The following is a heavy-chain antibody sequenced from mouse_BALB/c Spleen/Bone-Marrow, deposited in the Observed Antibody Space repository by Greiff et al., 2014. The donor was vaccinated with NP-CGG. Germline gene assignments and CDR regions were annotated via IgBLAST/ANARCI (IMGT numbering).Heavy chain of an antibody. CDR1: GFTFNTYA. Sequence: DVMLVESGGGLVQPKGSLKLSCAASGFTFNTYAMNWVRQAPGKGLEWVARIRSKSNNYATYYADSVKDRFTISRDDSQSMLYLQMNNLKTEDTAMYYCARQALYGNYLYAMDYWGQGTSVTVSS. CDR3: ARQALYGNYLYAMDY. D-gene: IGHD2-1*01. CDR2: IRSKSNNYAT. J-gene: IGHJ4*01. V-gene: IGHV10-1*02.